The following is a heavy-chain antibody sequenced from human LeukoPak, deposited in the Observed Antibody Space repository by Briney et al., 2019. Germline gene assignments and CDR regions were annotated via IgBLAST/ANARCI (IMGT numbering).Heavy chain of an antibody. V-gene: IGHV4-59*01. D-gene: IGHD3-16*01. CDR1: GGSISSYY. CDR3: ARGDYRLTFDY. J-gene: IGHJ4*02. Sequence: PSETLSLTCTISGGSISSYYWSWIRQPPGKGLEWIGYIYYSGSTNYNPSLKSRVTISVDTSKNQFSLKLSSVTAADTAVYYCARGDYRLTFDYWGQGTLVTVSS. CDR2: IYYSGST.